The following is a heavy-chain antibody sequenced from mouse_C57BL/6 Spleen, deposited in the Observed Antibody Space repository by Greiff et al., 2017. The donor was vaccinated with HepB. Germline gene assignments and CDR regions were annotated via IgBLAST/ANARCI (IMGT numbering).Heavy chain of an antibody. Sequence: EVKLVESGGGLVKPGGSLKLSCAASGFTFSSYAMSWVRQTPEKRLEWVATISDGGSYTYYPDNVKGRFTISRDNAKNNLYLQMSHLKSEDTAMYYCARESSTMITTTPYWYFDVWGTGTTVTVSS. D-gene: IGHD2-4*01. CDR3: ARESSTMITTTPYWYFDV. J-gene: IGHJ1*03. CDR2: ISDGGSYT. V-gene: IGHV5-4*01. CDR1: GFTFSSYA.